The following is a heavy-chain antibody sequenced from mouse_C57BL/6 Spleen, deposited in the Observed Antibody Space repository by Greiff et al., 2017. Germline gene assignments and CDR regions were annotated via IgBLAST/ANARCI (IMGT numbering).Heavy chain of an antibody. J-gene: IGHJ4*01. Sequence: QVQLKESGAELVKPGASVKMSCKASGYTFTTYPIEWMKQNHGKSLEWIGNFHPYNDDTKYNEKFKGKATLTVEKSSSTVYLELSRLTSDDSAVYYCAFIYYDYERGYAMDYWGQGTSVTVSS. CDR3: AFIYYDYERGYAMDY. CDR1: GYTFTTYP. V-gene: IGHV1-47*01. D-gene: IGHD2-4*01. CDR2: FHPYNDDT.